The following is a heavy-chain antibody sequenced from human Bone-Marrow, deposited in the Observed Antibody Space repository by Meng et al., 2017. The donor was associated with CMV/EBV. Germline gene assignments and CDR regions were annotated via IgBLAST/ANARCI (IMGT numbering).Heavy chain of an antibody. V-gene: IGHV1-2*02. CDR3: ARAQRDDSSGYGFDY. CDR1: GYTFTGYY. D-gene: IGHD3-22*01. CDR2: INPNSGGT. J-gene: IGHJ4*02. Sequence: ASVKVSCKASGYTFTGYYMHWVRQAPGQGLEWMGWINPNSGGTNYAQKFQGRVTMTRDTSISTAYMELSRLRSDDTAVYYCARAQRDDSSGYGFDYWGQGPLVTVSS.